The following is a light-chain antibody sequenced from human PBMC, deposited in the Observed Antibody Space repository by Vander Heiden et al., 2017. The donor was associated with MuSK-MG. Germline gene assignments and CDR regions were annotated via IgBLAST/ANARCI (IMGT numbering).Light chain of an antibody. Sequence: DIQMTQSPSTLSASVGDRVTLTCQASQDIRQYLNWYQKKLGKAPKLLIYDASNLETGVPSRFSGSGSGTDFTFIISSLQAEDFATYSCQQYDRFPLTFGQGTQVEIK. CDR3: QQYDRFPLT. J-gene: IGKJ5*01. CDR1: QDIRQY. CDR2: DAS. V-gene: IGKV1-33*01.